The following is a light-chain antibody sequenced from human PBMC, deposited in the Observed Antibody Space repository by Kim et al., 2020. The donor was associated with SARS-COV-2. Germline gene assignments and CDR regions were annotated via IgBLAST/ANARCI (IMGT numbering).Light chain of an antibody. J-gene: IGLJ1*01. Sequence: LSPAQAASITCSVNKLEDKRACWYKQKPGPSPVLIIYQDDKRPSGIPERFSASNSGSTATLTIGGTQTMDDADYYCQAWDNGTAVFGTGTKVTVL. V-gene: IGLV3-1*01. CDR3: QAWDNGTAV. CDR2: QDD. CDR1: KLEDKR.